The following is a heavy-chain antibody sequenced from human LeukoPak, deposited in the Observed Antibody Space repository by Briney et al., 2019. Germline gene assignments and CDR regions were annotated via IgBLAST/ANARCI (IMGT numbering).Heavy chain of an antibody. CDR3: TGVSRSSWYDY. D-gene: IGHD6-13*01. Sequence: GGSLRLSCAASGFTFSNAWMSWVRQAPGKGLEWVGRIKSKTDGGTPDYAAPVKGRFTISRDDSKNTLYLQMNSLKTEDTVVYYCTGVSRSSWYDYWGQGTLVTVSS. V-gene: IGHV3-15*01. CDR2: IKSKTDGGTP. J-gene: IGHJ4*02. CDR1: GFTFSNAW.